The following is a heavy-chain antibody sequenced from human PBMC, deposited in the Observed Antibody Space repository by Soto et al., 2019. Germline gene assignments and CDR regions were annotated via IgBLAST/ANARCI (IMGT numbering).Heavy chain of an antibody. CDR3: ARGNITADGRVFDY. J-gene: IGHJ4*02. V-gene: IGHV4-34*01. Sequence: QVQLQQWGAGLLKPSETLSLTCAVYGGSFSGYYWSWIRQPPGKGLEWIGEINHSGSTNYNPSLKSRVTISVDTSKNQFSLKLSSVTAADTAVYYCARGNITADGRVFDYGGQGTLVTVSS. D-gene: IGHD6-13*01. CDR1: GGSFSGYY. CDR2: INHSGST.